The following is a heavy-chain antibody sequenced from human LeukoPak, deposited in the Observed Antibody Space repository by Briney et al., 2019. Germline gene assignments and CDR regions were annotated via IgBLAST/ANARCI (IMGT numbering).Heavy chain of an antibody. J-gene: IGHJ4*02. Sequence: GGSLRLSCAASGFTFSSYSMNWVRQAPGKGLEWVSYISSSSTIYYADSVKGRFTISRDNAKNSLYLQMNSLRAEDTAVYYCARVFSGSYYGYWGQGTLVTVSS. CDR2: ISSSSTI. CDR3: ARVFSGSYYGY. D-gene: IGHD1-26*01. CDR1: GFTFSSYS. V-gene: IGHV3-48*01.